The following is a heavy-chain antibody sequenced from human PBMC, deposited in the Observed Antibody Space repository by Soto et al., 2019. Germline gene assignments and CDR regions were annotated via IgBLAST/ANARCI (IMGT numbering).Heavy chain of an antibody. V-gene: IGHV1-46*01. CDR1: GYTFTSYY. CDR3: ARQGPGSSGYKGLQGGMDV. Sequence: ASVKVSCKASGYTFTSYYMHWVRQAPGQGLEWMGIINPSGGSTSYAQKFQGRVTMTRDTSTSTVYMELSSLRSEDTAVYYCARQGPGSSGYKGLQGGMDVWGQGTTVTVSS. J-gene: IGHJ6*02. D-gene: IGHD3-22*01. CDR2: INPSGGST.